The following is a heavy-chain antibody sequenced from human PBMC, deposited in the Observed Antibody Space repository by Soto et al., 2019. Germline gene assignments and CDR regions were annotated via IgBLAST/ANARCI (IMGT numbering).Heavy chain of an antibody. Sequence: ASVKVSCKASGYTFTSYAMHWVHQAPGQRLEWMGWINAGNGNTKYSQKFQGRVTITRDTSASTAYMELSSLRSEDTAVYYCAREEGLAVAGTIYYYYGMDVWGQGXTVTVYS. J-gene: IGHJ6*02. CDR1: GYTFTSYA. D-gene: IGHD6-19*01. CDR3: AREEGLAVAGTIYYYYGMDV. V-gene: IGHV1-3*01. CDR2: INAGNGNT.